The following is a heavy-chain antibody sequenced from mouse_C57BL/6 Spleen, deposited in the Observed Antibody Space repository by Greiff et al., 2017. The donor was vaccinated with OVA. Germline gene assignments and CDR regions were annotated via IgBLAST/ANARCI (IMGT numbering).Heavy chain of an antibody. D-gene: IGHD1-1*01. J-gene: IGHJ2*01. V-gene: IGHV14-1*01. CDR2: IDPEDGDT. Sequence: EVKVVESGAELVRPGASVKLSCTASGFNIKDYYMHWVKQRPEQGLEWIGRIDPEDGDTEYAPKFQGKATMTADTSSNTAYLQLSSLTSEDTAVYYCTITTVVHNYFDYWGQGTTLTVSS. CDR3: TITTVVHNYFDY. CDR1: GFNIKDYY.